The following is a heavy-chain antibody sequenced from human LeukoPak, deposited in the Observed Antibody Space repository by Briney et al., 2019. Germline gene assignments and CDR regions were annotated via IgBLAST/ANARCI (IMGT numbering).Heavy chain of an antibody. J-gene: IGHJ6*02. CDR1: GGSFSGYY. Sequence: EPSETLSLTCAVYGGSFSGYYWSWIRQPPGKGLEWIGEINHSGSTNYNPSLKSRVTISVDTSKNQFSLKLSSVTAADTAVYYCARVNVDTAMVGSNNKEYYYYYYGMDVWGQGTTVTVSS. D-gene: IGHD5-18*01. V-gene: IGHV4-34*01. CDR2: INHSGST. CDR3: ARVNVDTAMVGSNNKEYYYYYYGMDV.